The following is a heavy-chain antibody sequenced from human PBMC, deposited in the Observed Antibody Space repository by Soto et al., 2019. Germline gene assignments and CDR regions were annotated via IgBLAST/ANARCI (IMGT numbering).Heavy chain of an antibody. CDR3: VRGGGGGLFDP. CDR1: GFTFGDSY. J-gene: IGHJ5*02. V-gene: IGHV3-11*06. D-gene: IGHD2-15*01. Sequence: GGSLRLSCAVSGFTFGDSYMSWIRQSPGKGLEWLSYISPGSRYPAYADSVKGRFTISRDNAKRSLYLQMMSLTAEDTAIYYCVRGGGGGLFDPWGQGTMVTVSS. CDR2: ISPGSRYP.